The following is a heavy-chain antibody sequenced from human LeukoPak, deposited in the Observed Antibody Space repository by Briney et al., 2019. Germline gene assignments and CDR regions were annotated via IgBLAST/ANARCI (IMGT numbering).Heavy chain of an antibody. D-gene: IGHD6-13*01. J-gene: IGHJ3*02. CDR3: ARVSSSWSDAFDI. CDR2: IYYSGST. CDR1: GGSISSYY. Sequence: SETLSLTCTVSGGSISSYYWSWLRQPPGKGPEWVGYIYYSGSTNYNPSLKSRVTISVVTSKNQFSLKLSSVTAADTAVYYCARVSSSWSDAFDIWGQGTMVTVSS. V-gene: IGHV4-59*01.